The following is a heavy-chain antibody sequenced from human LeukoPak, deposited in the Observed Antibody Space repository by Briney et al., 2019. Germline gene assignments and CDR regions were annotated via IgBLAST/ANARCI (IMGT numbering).Heavy chain of an antibody. CDR3: ARDYTRTCSSTSCLYYYGMDV. CDR1: GYTFTSYG. D-gene: IGHD2-2*01. CDR2: ISAYNGNT. J-gene: IGHJ6*02. Sequence: ASVKVSCKASGYTFTSYGISWVRQAPGQGLEWMGWISAYNGNTNYAQKLQGRVTMTTDTSTRTAYMELRSLRSDDTAVYSWARDYTRTCSSTSCLYYYGMDVWGQETTVTVSS. V-gene: IGHV1-18*01.